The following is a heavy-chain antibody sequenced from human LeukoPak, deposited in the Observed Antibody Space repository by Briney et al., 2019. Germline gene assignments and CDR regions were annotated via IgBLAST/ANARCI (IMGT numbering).Heavy chain of an antibody. CDR2: IVGSGSST. CDR1: GFTFRNYA. CDR3: AKWGDYDILTGYYDSDY. Sequence: GASLRLSCAASGFTFRNYAMSWVRQAPGKGLEWVSAIVGSGSSTYYADSVKGRFTISRDNSKNTPYLQLNRLRAEDTAVYYCAKWGDYDILTGYYDSDYWGQGTLVTVSS. D-gene: IGHD3-9*01. V-gene: IGHV3-23*01. J-gene: IGHJ4*02.